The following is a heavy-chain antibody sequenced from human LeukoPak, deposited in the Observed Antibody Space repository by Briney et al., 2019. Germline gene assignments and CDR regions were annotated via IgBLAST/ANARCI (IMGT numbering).Heavy chain of an antibody. CDR3: AADLHGGAMFDP. CDR2: IVVGSGNT. CDR1: GFTFSSST. D-gene: IGHD3-16*01. J-gene: IGHJ5*02. Sequence: TSVKVSCKASGFTFSSSTIQWVRQARGQRLEWMGWIVVGSGNTNYAQNFQERVTITRDISTGTSYMEVSSLRSEDTAVYYCAADLHGGAMFDPWGQGTLVTVSS. V-gene: IGHV1-58*02.